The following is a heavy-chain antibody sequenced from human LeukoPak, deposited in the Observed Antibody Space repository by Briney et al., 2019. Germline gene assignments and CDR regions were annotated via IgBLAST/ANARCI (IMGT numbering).Heavy chain of an antibody. D-gene: IGHD3-10*01. CDR3: ARGVQWFGELSAFDY. CDR2: INPSGGST. V-gene: IGHV1-46*01. J-gene: IGHJ4*02. Sequence: GASVKVSCKACGYTFTSYYMHWVRQAPGQGLEWMGIINPSGGSTSYAQKFQGRVTMTRDTSTSTVYMELSSLRSEDTAVYYCARGVQWFGELSAFDYWGQGTLVTVSS. CDR1: GYTFTSYY.